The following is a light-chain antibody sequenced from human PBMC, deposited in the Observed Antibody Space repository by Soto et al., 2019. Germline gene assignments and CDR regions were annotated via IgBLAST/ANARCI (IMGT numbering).Light chain of an antibody. Sequence: EIVLTPSPGPPSLSSGEKATPPFRASQGILKNLAWYQHKPGQPPRLLIYGASTRATDIPGRFSGSGSGTEFTLIISSLQSEDSAVYYCQQYNSWLWTFGQGTKVDIK. J-gene: IGKJ1*01. CDR3: QQYNSWLWT. V-gene: IGKV3-15*01. CDR1: QGILKN. CDR2: GAS.